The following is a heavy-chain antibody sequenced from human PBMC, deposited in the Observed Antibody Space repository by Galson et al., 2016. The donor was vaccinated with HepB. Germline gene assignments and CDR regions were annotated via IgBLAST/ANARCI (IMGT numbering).Heavy chain of an antibody. CDR3: AKITDSNNSGEIDY. D-gene: IGHD3-22*01. Sequence: SLRLSCAASGFTLRNYAMTWVRQAPGKGLEWVSAISESGVSTYYADSVKGRFTISRDNSKNRLDLQMTSLRAEDTAVYFCAKITDSNNSGEIDYWGQGTLVTVSS. V-gene: IGHV3-23*01. CDR2: ISESGVST. CDR1: GFTLRNYA. J-gene: IGHJ4*02.